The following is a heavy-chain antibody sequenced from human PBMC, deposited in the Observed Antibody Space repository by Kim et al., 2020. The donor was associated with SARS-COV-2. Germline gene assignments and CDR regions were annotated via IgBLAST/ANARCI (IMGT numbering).Heavy chain of an antibody. CDR1: GYTLTELS. V-gene: IGHV1-24*01. Sequence: ASVKVSCKVSGYTLTELSMHWVRQAPGKGLEWMGGFDPEDGETIYAQKFQGRVTMTEDTSTDTAYMELSSLRSEDTAVYYCATGQKQLAPLYYYYYYGMDVWSQRTTGTVPS. D-gene: IGHD6-6*01. CDR2: FDPEDGET. CDR3: ATGQKQLAPLYYYYYYGMDV. J-gene: IGHJ6*02.